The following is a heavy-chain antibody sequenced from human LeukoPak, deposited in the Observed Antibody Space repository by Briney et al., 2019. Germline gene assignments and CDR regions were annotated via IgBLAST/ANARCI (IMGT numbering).Heavy chain of an antibody. V-gene: IGHV3-74*01. D-gene: IGHD5-18*01. CDR3: ARGTGYSVVDY. CDR2: INSDGRST. Sequence: GGSLRLSCAASGFTFSSYWMHWVRQAPGKGLLWVSRINSDGRSTSHADSVKGRFTISRGNAKNTLYLQMNSLRAEDTAVYYCARGTGYSVVDYWGQGTLVTVSS. J-gene: IGHJ4*02. CDR1: GFTFSSYW.